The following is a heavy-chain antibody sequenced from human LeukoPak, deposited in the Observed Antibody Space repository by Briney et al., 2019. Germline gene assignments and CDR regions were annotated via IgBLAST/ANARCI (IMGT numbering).Heavy chain of an antibody. V-gene: IGHV4-38-2*02. D-gene: IGHD5-18*01. CDR1: GFSISSGHY. Sequence: SETLSLTCTVSGFSISSGHYWGWVRQPPGAGLEWIGSVYQSGTTYYNPSLRSRVTTSVDMSKNQFSLRLRPVAAADTAVYYCARIFIRNGYSSYFDCWGQGTLVAVSS. J-gene: IGHJ4*02. CDR2: VYQSGTT. CDR3: ARIFIRNGYSSYFDC.